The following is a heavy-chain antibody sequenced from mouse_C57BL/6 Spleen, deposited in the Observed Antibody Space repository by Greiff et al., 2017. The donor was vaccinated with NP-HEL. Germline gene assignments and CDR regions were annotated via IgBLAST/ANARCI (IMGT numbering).Heavy chain of an antibody. V-gene: IGHV1-9*01. J-gene: IGHJ4*01. CDR1: GYTFTGYW. D-gene: IGHD2-3*01. CDR2: ILPGSGST. Sequence: VQLQQSGAELMKPGASVKLSCKATGYTFTGYWIEWVKQRPGHGLEWIGEILPGSGSTNYNEKFKGKATFTAATSSNTAYMQLSSLTTEDSAIYYGARRLLSFYYAMDYWGQGASVTASS. CDR3: ARRLLSFYYAMDY.